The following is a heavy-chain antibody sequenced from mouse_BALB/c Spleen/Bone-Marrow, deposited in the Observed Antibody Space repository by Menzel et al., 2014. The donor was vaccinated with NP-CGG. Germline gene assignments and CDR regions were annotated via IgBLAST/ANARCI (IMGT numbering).Heavy chain of an antibody. CDR2: IWAGGTT. D-gene: IGHD2-4*01. Sequence: VKLVESGPGLVAPSPCLSIPCTVSGFSLPRFGIHWVRQPPGKGLERLGIIWAGGTTNYNSALMSRLSISKDNSKSQVFLKMNSLQTDDTAMYYCARGDYDYAMDYWGQGTSVTVSS. V-gene: IGHV2-9*02. CDR3: ARGDYDYAMDY. CDR1: GFSLPRFG. J-gene: IGHJ4*01.